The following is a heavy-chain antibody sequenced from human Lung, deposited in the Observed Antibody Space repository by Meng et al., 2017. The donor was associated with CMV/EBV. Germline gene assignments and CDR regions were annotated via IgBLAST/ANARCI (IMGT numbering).Heavy chain of an antibody. V-gene: IGHV4-38-2*02. J-gene: IGHJ4*02. Sequence: SETLSLTCTVSGYSISSGYYWGWVRQPPGKGVEGIGSIYHSGSTYYNPSLKSRVIISVDTSKNQFPLKLSAVTAADTAVYYCARARFDYWGQGTLVTVSS. CDR3: ARARFDY. CDR2: IYHSGST. CDR1: GYSISSGYY.